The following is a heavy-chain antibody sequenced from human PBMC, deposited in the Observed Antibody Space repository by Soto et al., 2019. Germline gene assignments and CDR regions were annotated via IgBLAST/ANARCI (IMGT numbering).Heavy chain of an antibody. CDR3: TTGLAAAGTNY. CDR1: GFTFNAAW. Sequence: QRLSCAASGFTFNAAWMSWVRQAPGKGLEWVGRIKSKTDGGTTDFAAPVKGRFTISRDDSKNTVYLQMNSLKIEDTAVYYCTTGLAAAGTNYWGQGTLVTVSS. D-gene: IGHD6-13*01. J-gene: IGHJ4*02. CDR2: IKSKTDGGTT. V-gene: IGHV3-15*01.